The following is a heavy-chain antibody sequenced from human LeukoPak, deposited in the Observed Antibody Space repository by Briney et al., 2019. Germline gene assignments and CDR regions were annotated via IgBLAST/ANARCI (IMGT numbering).Heavy chain of an antibody. D-gene: IGHD3-3*01. CDR2: FDPEDGET. Sequence: ASVKVSCKVSGYTLTELSMHWVRQAPGKGLEWMGGFDPEDGETIYAQKFQGRVTMTEDTSTDTAYMELSSLRSEDTAVYYCANSAIFWSGSRTKIGWFDPWGQGTLVTVSS. CDR3: ANSAIFWSGSRTKIGWFDP. J-gene: IGHJ5*02. CDR1: GYTLTELS. V-gene: IGHV1-24*01.